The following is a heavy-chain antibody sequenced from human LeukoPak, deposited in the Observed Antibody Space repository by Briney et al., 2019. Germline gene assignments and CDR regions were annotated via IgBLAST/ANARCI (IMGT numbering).Heavy chain of an antibody. CDR3: ARDGLWFGELLNYMDV. J-gene: IGHJ6*03. Sequence: GGSLRLSCAASGFTFSSHAMHWVRQAPGKGLEWVAVISYDGSNKYYADSVKGRFTISRDNSKNTLYLQMNSLRAEDTAVYYCARDGLWFGELLNYMDVWGKGTTVTVSS. V-gene: IGHV3-30*01. CDR2: ISYDGSNK. CDR1: GFTFSSHA. D-gene: IGHD3-10*01.